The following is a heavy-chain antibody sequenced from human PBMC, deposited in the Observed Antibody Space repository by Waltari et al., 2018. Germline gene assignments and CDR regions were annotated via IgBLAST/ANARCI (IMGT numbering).Heavy chain of an antibody. CDR2: MNPNSGNT. J-gene: IGHJ4*02. CDR1: GYTFTSYD. Sequence: QVQLVQSGAEVKKPGASVKVSCKASGYTFTSYDINWVRQATGQGLEWMGWMNPNSGNTGYAQKVQGRVTMTRNTSISTAYMELSSLRSEDTAVYYCARGKWTYCSGGSCYPLGYWGQGTLVTVSS. CDR3: ARGKWTYCSGGSCYPLGY. D-gene: IGHD2-15*01. V-gene: IGHV1-8*01.